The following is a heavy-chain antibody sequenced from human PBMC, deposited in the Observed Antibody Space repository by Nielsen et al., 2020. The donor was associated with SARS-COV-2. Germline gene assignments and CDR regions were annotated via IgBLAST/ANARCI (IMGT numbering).Heavy chain of an antibody. CDR1: GGAFSGYY. D-gene: IGHD4-23*01. CDR2: INHSGST. CDR3: AGGRRVYGMDV. V-gene: IGHV4-34*01. J-gene: IGHJ6*02. Sequence: SETVSRTWAGDGGAFSGYYWSWIRQAPGKGLEWIGEINHSGSTNYNPSRKSRVTISVDRSKNLYSLKLSSVTAADTAVYYCAGGRRVYGMDVWGQGTTVTVSS.